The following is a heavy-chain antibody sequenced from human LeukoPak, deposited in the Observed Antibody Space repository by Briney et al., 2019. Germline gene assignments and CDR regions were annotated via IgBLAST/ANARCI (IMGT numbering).Heavy chain of an antibody. J-gene: IGHJ3*02. CDR3: AHYDSSAYHAFDI. CDR1: GFTFSSYW. D-gene: IGHD3-22*01. V-gene: IGHV3-74*01. Sequence: GGSLRLSCAASGFTFSSYWMHWVRQAPGKGLVWVSRINSDGSSTSYADSVKSRFTISRDNAKNTLYLQMNSLRAEDTAVYYCAHYDSSAYHAFDIWGQGTMVTVSS. CDR2: INSDGSST.